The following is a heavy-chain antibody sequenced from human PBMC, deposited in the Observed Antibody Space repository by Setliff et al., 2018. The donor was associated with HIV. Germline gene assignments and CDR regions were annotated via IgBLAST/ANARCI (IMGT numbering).Heavy chain of an antibody. D-gene: IGHD1-1*01. CDR3: TRGRLRQLDNSHYYYYGMDV. V-gene: IGHV3-49*04. CDR2: IRSNTYGGTT. CDR1: GFNFENFA. J-gene: IGHJ6*02. Sequence: PGGSLRLSCTGSGFNFENFAMNWVRQAPGKALEWIAFIRSNTYGGTTEYAASVKGRFTISRDDSKSIAYLQMNSLKTEDRAVYYCTRGRLRQLDNSHYYYYGMDVWGQGTTVTVSS.